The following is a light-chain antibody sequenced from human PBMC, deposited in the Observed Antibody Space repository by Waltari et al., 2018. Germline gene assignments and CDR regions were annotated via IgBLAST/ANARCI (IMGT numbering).Light chain of an antibody. CDR1: ALPKNY. CDR2: EDS. V-gene: IGLV3-10*01. Sequence: SYELTQPPSVSVSPGQTARITCSGDALPKNYAYWYQQKSGQAPVLVIYEDSKRPSGIPEGFAGSSSGTLATLTISGAQVEDEADYFGYATDSSANYRVFGGGTKLTVL. J-gene: IGLJ3*02. CDR3: YATDSSANYRV.